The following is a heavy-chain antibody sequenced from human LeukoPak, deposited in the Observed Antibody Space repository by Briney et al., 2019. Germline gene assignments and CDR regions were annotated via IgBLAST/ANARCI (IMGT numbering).Heavy chain of an antibody. Sequence: PSETLSLTCTVSGGSISSYYWSWIRQPPGKGLEWIGYIYYSGSTNYNPSLKSRVTISVDTSKNQFSLKLSSVTAADTAVYYCARGTRYYYDSSGYQYYFDYWGQGTLVTVSS. V-gene: IGHV4-59*01. CDR2: IYYSGST. J-gene: IGHJ4*02. D-gene: IGHD3-22*01. CDR1: GGSISSYY. CDR3: ARGTRYYYDSSGYQYYFDY.